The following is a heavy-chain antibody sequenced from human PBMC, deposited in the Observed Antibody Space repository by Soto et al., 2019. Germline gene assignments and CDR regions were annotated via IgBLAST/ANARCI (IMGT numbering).Heavy chain of an antibody. J-gene: IGHJ4*02. CDR1: GDSFSNHW. D-gene: IGHD2-8*01. CDR3: AREMGASPSPFDH. Sequence: PGESLKISCKASGDSFSNHWIGWVRQMPGKGLEWMGIIYPGDSDTRYSPSFQGQVTMSADKSISTAYLQWRSLKASDTAVYYCAREMGASPSPFDHWGQGTLVTVSS. CDR2: IYPGDSDT. V-gene: IGHV5-51*01.